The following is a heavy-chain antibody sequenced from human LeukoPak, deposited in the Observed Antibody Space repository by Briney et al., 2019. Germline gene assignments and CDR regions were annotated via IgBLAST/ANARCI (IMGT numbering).Heavy chain of an antibody. Sequence: RTGGSLRLSCAASGFTFRNLGMHWVRQAPGKGLEWVAFIRYDGSNKYYADSVKGRFTISRDNSKNTLYLQMNSLRAEDTAVYYCAKGGVRGVTAYYYYMDVWGKGTTVTISS. V-gene: IGHV3-30*02. J-gene: IGHJ6*03. D-gene: IGHD3-10*01. CDR2: IRYDGSNK. CDR3: AKGGVRGVTAYYYYMDV. CDR1: GFTFRNLG.